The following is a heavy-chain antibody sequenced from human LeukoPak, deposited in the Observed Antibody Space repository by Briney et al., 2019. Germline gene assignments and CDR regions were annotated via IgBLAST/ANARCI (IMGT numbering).Heavy chain of an antibody. V-gene: IGHV3-53*01. D-gene: IGHD2-15*01. CDR2: IYSGGST. CDR1: GFTVSSNY. Sequence: GGSLRLSCAASGFTVSSNYMSWVRQAPGKGLEWVSVIYSGGSTYYADSVKGRFTISRDNSKNTLYLQMSSLRAEDTAVYYCAAATQPDDYFDYWGQGTLVTVSS. J-gene: IGHJ4*02. CDR3: AAATQPDDYFDY.